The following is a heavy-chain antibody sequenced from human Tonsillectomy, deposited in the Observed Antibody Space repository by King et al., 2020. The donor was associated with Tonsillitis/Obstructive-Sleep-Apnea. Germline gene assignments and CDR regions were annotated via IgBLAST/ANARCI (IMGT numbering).Heavy chain of an antibody. CDR3: AKGGIVEEAPYYYYMDV. CDR1: GFTFDDYT. Sequence: VQLVESGGVVVQPGGSLRLSCAASGFTFDDYTMHWVRQAPGKSLKWVSLISWNGGCTSYSDSVKGRFTNSRDNSKNSLYLQMTSLRTEDTALYYCAKGGIVEEAPYYYYMDVWGKGTAVTVSS. V-gene: IGHV3-43*01. D-gene: IGHD2/OR15-2a*01. CDR2: ISWNGGCT. J-gene: IGHJ6*03.